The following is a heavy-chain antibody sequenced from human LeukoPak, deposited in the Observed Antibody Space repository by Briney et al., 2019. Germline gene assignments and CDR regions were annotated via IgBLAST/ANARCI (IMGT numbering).Heavy chain of an antibody. Sequence: PGGSLRLSCAASGFTFSIYGMHWVRQAPGKGLEWVAVISYDGSNKYYADSVKGRFTISRDNSKSTLYLQMNSLRAEDTAMYYCAKGQVQLDYLGDFDYWGQGTLVTVSS. CDR1: GFTFSIYG. V-gene: IGHV3-30*18. J-gene: IGHJ4*02. CDR2: ISYDGSNK. CDR3: AKGQVQLDYLGDFDY. D-gene: IGHD1-1*01.